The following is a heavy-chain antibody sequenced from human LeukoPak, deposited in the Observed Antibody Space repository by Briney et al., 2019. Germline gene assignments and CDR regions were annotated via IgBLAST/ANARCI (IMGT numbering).Heavy chain of an antibody. J-gene: IGHJ4*02. D-gene: IGHD3-22*01. CDR3: ARDRIYYASSGLNDY. V-gene: IGHV3-23*01. Sequence: GGSLRLSCAASGFTFSSYGMSWVRQAPGKGLEWVSAITATSSSTHDADSVQGRFTISRDNSKNTLYLQMNSLRAEDTAVYYCARDRIYYASSGLNDYWGQGTLVTVSS. CDR1: GFTFSSYG. CDR2: ITATSSST.